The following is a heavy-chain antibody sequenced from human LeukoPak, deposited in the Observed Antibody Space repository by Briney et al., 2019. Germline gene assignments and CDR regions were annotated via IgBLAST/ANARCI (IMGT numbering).Heavy chain of an antibody. J-gene: IGHJ4*02. Sequence: APVKVSCKASGYTFTNYGISWVRQAPGQGLEWMGWISAYNGNTNYAQKLQGRVTMTTDTSTSTAYMELRSLRSDDTAVYYCAREKNFYDSSDPKYYFDYWGQGTLVTVSS. V-gene: IGHV1-18*01. CDR2: ISAYNGNT. CDR3: AREKNFYDSSDPKYYFDY. CDR1: GYTFTNYG. D-gene: IGHD3-22*01.